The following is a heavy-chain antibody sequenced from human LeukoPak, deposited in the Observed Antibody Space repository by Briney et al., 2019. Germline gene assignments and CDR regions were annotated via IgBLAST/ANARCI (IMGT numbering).Heavy chain of an antibody. CDR1: GFTFSSYA. J-gene: IGHJ2*01. V-gene: IGHV3-23*01. CDR2: ISGSGGST. D-gene: IGHD3-22*01. Sequence: GGSLRLSCAASGFTFSSYAMSWVRQAPGEGLEWVSAISGSGGSTYYADSVKGRFTISRDNSKNTLYLQMNSLRAEDTALYYCARAIVYWFFDLWGRGTLVTVSS. CDR3: ARAIVYWFFDL.